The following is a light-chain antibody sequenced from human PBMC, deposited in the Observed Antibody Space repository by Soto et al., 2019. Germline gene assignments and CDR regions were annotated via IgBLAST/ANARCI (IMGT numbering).Light chain of an antibody. CDR2: DAS. V-gene: IGKV3-11*01. Sequence: DIVLTQSPATLSLSPGERATLSCRASQSVSSYLAWYQQKPGQAPRLLIYDASNRATGIPARFSGSGSGTAFTLTIRSLEPEDFAVYYCQQRSNWPPTFGGGTKVEIQ. CDR3: QQRSNWPPT. J-gene: IGKJ4*01. CDR1: QSVSSY.